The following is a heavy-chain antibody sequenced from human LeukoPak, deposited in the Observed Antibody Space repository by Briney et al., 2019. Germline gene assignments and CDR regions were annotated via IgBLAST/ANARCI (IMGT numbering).Heavy chain of an antibody. CDR1: GDSINNYP. CDR2: VYASGHT. J-gene: IGHJ3*01. V-gene: IGHV4-4*07. Sequence: SETLSLTCTVSGDSINNYPRSWIRQPAGKGLECIGRVYASGHTNYNPSLKSRVTMSVDTSRNQLSLKLSSVTAADTAVYYCAREAGWYFNAFDVWGQGTMVGVSS. D-gene: IGHD6-19*01. CDR3: AREAGWYFNAFDV.